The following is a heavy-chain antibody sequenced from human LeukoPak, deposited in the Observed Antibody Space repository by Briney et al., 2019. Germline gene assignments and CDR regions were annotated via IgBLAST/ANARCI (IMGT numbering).Heavy chain of an antibody. CDR2: INHSGSN. D-gene: IGHD3/OR15-3a*01. CDR3: ARSYWTGYHHLDF. J-gene: IGHJ4*02. Sequence: SETLSLTCAVYGGSFSGYYWSWIRQPPGKGLEGIGEINHSGSNNYNPALKSRVTISVDTSTNQFSLKRSSVTAADTAVYYCARSYWTGYHHLDFWGQGTLVTVSS. V-gene: IGHV4-34*01. CDR1: GGSFSGYY.